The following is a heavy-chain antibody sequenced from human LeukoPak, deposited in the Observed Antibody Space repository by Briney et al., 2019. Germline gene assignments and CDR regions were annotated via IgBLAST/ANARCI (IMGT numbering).Heavy chain of an antibody. J-gene: IGHJ4*02. Sequence: PGGSLRLSCAASGFTFSNAWMSWVRQAPGKGLEWVGRIKGKTDGETTDYAAPVKGRFTISRDDSKNTLYLQMNSLKTEDTAVYYCTTDRSYYDSSGYQEYYFDYWGQGTLVTVSS. D-gene: IGHD3-22*01. V-gene: IGHV3-15*01. CDR2: IKGKTDGETT. CDR3: TTDRSYYDSSGYQEYYFDY. CDR1: GFTFSNAW.